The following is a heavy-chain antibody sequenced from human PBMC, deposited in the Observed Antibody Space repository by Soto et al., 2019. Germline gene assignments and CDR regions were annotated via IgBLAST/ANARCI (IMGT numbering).Heavy chain of an antibody. CDR2: IYNSGST. CDR3: ARERPDGARLDP. V-gene: IGHV4-30-4*08. D-gene: IGHD6-6*01. CDR1: GDSISRGGYY. J-gene: IGHJ5*02. Sequence: SETLSLTCTVSGDSISRGGYYWTWIRQHPGKGLEWIGYIYNSGSTYYNPSLKSRVTISVDTSKNQFSLKLSSVTAADTAVYYCARERPDGARLDPWGQGTLVTVSS.